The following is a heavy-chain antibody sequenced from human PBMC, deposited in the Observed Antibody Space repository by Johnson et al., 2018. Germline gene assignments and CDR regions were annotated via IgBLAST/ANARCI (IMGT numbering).Heavy chain of an antibody. CDR2: INSDGSNA. D-gene: IGHD1-1*01. CDR3: AREGNWNLDY. Sequence: VQLQESGGGLVKPGGSLRVSCAASGFTFSNYWMHWVRQAPGEGLVWVSRINSDGSNAQYADSVRGRFTISRDNANSTLYRQMNSLRAEDTAVYYCAREGNWNLDYCGRGTLVTVSS. V-gene: IGHV3-74*03. CDR1: GFTFSNYW. J-gene: IGHJ4*02.